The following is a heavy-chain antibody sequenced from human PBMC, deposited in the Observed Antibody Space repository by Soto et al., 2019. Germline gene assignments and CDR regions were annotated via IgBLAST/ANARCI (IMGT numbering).Heavy chain of an antibody. D-gene: IGHD3-10*01. CDR3: ARVLLGFGELSPGAFDI. CDR1: GYTFTSYD. CDR2: MNPNSGNT. Sequence: ASVKVSCKASGYTFTSYDINWVRQATGQGLEWMGWMNPNSGNTGYAQKFQGRVTMTRNTSISTAYMELSSLRSEDTAVYYCARVLLGFGELSPGAFDIWGQGTMVTVSS. V-gene: IGHV1-8*01. J-gene: IGHJ3*02.